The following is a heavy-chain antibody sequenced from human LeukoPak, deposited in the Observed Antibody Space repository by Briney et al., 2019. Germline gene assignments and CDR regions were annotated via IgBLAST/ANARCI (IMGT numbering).Heavy chain of an antibody. D-gene: IGHD6-6*01. CDR1: GYTFSNHA. J-gene: IGHJ6*04. Sequence: GGSLRLSCTASGYTFSNHAMSWVRQAPGKGLEWVSVIGDSGGSTYYADSVKGRFTISRDNSKNTLYLQMNSLRADDTAVYHCAKGGASSPYTYIDVWGKGTTVIVSS. CDR3: AKGGASSPYTYIDV. V-gene: IGHV3-23*01. CDR2: IGDSGGST.